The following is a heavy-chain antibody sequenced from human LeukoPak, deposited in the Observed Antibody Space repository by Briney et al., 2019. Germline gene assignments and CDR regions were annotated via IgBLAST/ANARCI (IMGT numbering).Heavy chain of an antibody. CDR2: ITAIFRTT. CDR1: GYTFTSYG. J-gene: IGHJ4*02. D-gene: IGHD3-22*01. CDR3: ARHSGYHSTMYLDY. Sequence: SVKVSCKASGYTFTSYGISWVRQAPGQGLEWMGGITAIFRTTNYAQKFQGRVTITADESMSTVYMELSSLRSEDTAVYYCARHSGYHSTMYLDYWGQGTLVTVSS. V-gene: IGHV1-69*13.